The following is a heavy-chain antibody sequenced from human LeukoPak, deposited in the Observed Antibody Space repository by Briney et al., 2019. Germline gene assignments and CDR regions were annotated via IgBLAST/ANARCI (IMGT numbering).Heavy chain of an antibody. Sequence: SETLSLTCTVSGGSISSSSYYWGWLRQPPGKGLEWIGSIYYSGSTYYNPSLKSRVTISVDKSKNQFSLKLSSVTAADTAVYYCARYLRAADGFDIWGQGTMVTVSS. CDR2: IYYSGST. J-gene: IGHJ3*02. V-gene: IGHV4-39*07. CDR3: ARYLRAADGFDI. D-gene: IGHD2-15*01. CDR1: GGSISSSSYY.